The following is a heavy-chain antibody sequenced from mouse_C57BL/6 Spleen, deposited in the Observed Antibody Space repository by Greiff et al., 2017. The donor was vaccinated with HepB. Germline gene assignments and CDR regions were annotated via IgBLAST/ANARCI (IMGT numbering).Heavy chain of an antibody. Sequence: EVMLVESGEGLVKPGGSLKLSCAASGFTFSSYAMSWVRQTPEKRLEWVAYISSGGDYIYYADTVKGRFTISRDNARNTLYLQMSSLKSEDTAMYYCTRAGYYDHWYFDVWGTGTTVTVSS. CDR3: TRAGYYDHWYFDV. D-gene: IGHD2-4*01. V-gene: IGHV5-9-1*02. J-gene: IGHJ1*03. CDR1: GFTFSSYA. CDR2: ISSGGDYI.